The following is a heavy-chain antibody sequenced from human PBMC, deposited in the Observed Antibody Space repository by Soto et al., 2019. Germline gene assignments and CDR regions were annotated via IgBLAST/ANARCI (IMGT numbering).Heavy chain of an antibody. Sequence: PGESLKISCKGSGYTFSSYWIGWVRQVPGKGLEWMGIIYPGDSDARYSPSFQVQVTISADKSLTTAYMQLNSLRASDSGIYYCVRVGCSGGNCYRSDALHEWGHGTEVTVSS. CDR1: GYTFSSYW. V-gene: IGHV5-51*01. CDR2: IYPGDSDA. D-gene: IGHD2-15*01. J-gene: IGHJ4*01. CDR3: VRVGCSGGNCYRSDALHE.